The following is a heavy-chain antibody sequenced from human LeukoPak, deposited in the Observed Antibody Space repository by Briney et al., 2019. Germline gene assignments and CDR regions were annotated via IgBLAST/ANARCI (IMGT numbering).Heavy chain of an antibody. CDR1: GFTVSSNY. CDR2: IYSGGST. V-gene: IGHV3-66*01. D-gene: IGHD3-22*01. Sequence: GGSLRLSCAASGFTVSSNYMSWVRQAPGKGLEWVSVIYSGGSTYYADSVKGRFTISRDNSKNTLYLQMNSLRAEDTAVYYCAREGVDYYDSSGYYPQHWGQGTLVTVSS. CDR3: AREGVDYYDSSGYYPQH. J-gene: IGHJ1*01.